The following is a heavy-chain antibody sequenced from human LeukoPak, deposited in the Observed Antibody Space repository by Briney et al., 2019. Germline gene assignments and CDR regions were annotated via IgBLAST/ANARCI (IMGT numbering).Heavy chain of an antibody. V-gene: IGHV1-3*01. CDR3: ARGRRYYYDRSGQRGLDY. CDR1: GYTFTSYA. Sequence: ASVKVSRKASGYTFTSYAMYWVRQAPGQGLEWMGWINADNGNTKYSQKFQGRVTITKATYASKAYMELRSLRSEDKPVYYCARGRRYYYDRSGQRGLDYWGQGTLVTVSS. CDR2: INADNGNT. J-gene: IGHJ4*02. D-gene: IGHD3-22*01.